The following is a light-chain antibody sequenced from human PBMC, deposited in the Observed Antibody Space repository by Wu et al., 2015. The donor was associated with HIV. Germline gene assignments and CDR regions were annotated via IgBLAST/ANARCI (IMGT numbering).Light chain of an antibody. CDR1: QTISPW. J-gene: IGKJ4*01. CDR3: QQYNSYLLT. CDR2: KTS. Sequence: DIQMTQSPSTLSASVGDRVVLTCRASQTISPWLAWYQQKPGRAPKLLIYKTSILESGVPSRFSGSGSGTEFTLTISSLQPDDLATYYCQQYNSYLLTFGGGTKVEIK. V-gene: IGKV1-5*03.